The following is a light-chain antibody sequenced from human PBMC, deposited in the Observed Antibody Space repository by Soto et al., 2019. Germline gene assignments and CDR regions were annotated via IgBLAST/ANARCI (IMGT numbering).Light chain of an antibody. J-gene: IGKJ4*01. CDR2: AAS. CDR3: QQVNSYPLT. CDR1: QGISSS. Sequence: IQLTQSPPSLSASVGDRVTITCRASQGISSSLAWYQQTPGKAPKFLIYAASTLQSGVPSRFSGSGSGTDFTLTISSLQPEDFATYYCQQVNSYPLTFGGGTKVDIK. V-gene: IGKV1-9*01.